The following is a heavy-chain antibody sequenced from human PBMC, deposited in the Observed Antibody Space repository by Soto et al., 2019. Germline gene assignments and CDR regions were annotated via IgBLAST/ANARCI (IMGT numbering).Heavy chain of an antibody. CDR1: GFSLSTSGVG. J-gene: IGHJ4*02. Sequence: QITLKESGPTLVKPTQTLTLTCTFSGFSLSTSGVGVSWISQPPGKALEWLALMYWDDDKRYSPPLKSRLPITKDTSNKQVVLRMTNMDPVDTATYYWAHAMITFGVVPFDYWGQGTLVTVSS. CDR3: AHAMITFGVVPFDY. V-gene: IGHV2-5*02. D-gene: IGHD3-16*01. CDR2: MYWDDDK.